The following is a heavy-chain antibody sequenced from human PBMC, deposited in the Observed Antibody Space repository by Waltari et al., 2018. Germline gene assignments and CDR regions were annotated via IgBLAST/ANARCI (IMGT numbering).Heavy chain of an antibody. V-gene: IGHV3-23*04. CDR2: MTASGLM. CDR1: GFPFSTYT. CDR3: AKDEGARLAPTFGMDA. J-gene: IGHJ6*02. D-gene: IGHD1-1*01. Sequence: EMQLVESGGALVQPGGSLRLSCAASGFPFSTYTMNWVRQAPGKGLEWVAVMTASGLMDYGNSLKGRFIISRDNSKNTLYLEMYRLRVEDTARYYCAKDEGARLAPTFGMDAWGQGTTVSVSS.